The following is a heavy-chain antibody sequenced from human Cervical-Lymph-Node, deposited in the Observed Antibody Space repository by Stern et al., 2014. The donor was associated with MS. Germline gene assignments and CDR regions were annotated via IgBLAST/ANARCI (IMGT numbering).Heavy chain of an antibody. CDR2: ISPIFGTA. CDR1: GGTLRSYV. D-gene: IGHD3-16*01. V-gene: IGHV1-69*01. CDR3: ARNVGDTTLGH. Sequence: VQLVESGAEVKKSGSSVKGSCKASGGTLRSYVITWARQAAGQGLEWMGEISPIFGTATYAQQFQGRVTITADEYTSTVYMELSSLRSEDTAVYYCARNVGDTTLGHWGQGSQVIVSS. J-gene: IGHJ4*02.